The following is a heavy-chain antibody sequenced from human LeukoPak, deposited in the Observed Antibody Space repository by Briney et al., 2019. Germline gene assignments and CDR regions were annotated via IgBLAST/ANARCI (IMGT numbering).Heavy chain of an antibody. CDR3: ARNKESNSWYPVFDY. J-gene: IGHJ4*02. CDR2: INHSGST. Sequence: SETLSLTCAVYGGSFSGYYWSWLRQPPGKGLEWIGEINHSGSTNYNPSLKSRVTISVDKSNNQFSLKLSSVTAADTVVYYCARNKESNSWYPVFDYWGQGTLVTVSS. V-gene: IGHV4-34*01. CDR1: GGSFSGYY. D-gene: IGHD6-13*01.